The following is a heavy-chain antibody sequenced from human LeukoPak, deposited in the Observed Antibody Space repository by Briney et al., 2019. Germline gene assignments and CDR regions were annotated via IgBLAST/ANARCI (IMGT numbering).Heavy chain of an antibody. CDR3: AAPLTPHCSSTSCHTFDY. CDR1: GGTFSSYA. V-gene: IGHV1-69*13. CDR2: TIPIFGTA. J-gene: IGHJ4*02. Sequence: SVKVSCKASGGTFSSYAISWVRQAPGQGLEWMGGTIPIFGTANYAQKFQGRVTITADESTSTAYMELSSLRSEDTAVYYCAAPLTPHCSSTSCHTFDYWGQGTLVTVSS. D-gene: IGHD2-2*02.